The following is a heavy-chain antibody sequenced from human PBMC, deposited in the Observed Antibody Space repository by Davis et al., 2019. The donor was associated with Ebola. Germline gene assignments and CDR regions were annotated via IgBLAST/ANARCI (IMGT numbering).Heavy chain of an antibody. D-gene: IGHD2-2*01. CDR3: ARDPPIVVVPAAEDY. CDR1: GYTFTDYF. V-gene: IGHV1-2*06. J-gene: IGHJ4*02. Sequence: ASVKVSCKASGYTFTDYFIHWVRQAPGQGLEWLGRINCNSGGTNYAQKLQGRVTMTRDTSISTAYMELSRLRSDDTAVYYCARDPPIVVVPAAEDYWGQGTLVTVSS. CDR2: INCNSGGT.